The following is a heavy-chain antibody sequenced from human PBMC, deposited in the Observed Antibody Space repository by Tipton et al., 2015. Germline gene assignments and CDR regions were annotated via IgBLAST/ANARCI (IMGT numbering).Heavy chain of an antibody. V-gene: IGHV4-39*01. D-gene: IGHD3-9*01. CDR3: ARHDILTPRPHHYYGMDV. CDR1: RGSISSSSYY. Sequence: TLSLTCTVSRGSISSSSYYWGWIRQPPGKGLEWIGSIYYSGSTYYNPSLKSRVTISVDTSKNQFSLKLSSVTAADTAVYYCARHDILTPRPHHYYGMDVWGQGTTVIVSS. J-gene: IGHJ6*02. CDR2: IYYSGST.